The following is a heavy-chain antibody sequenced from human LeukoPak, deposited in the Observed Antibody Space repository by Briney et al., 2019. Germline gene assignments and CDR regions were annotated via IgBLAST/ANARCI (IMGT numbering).Heavy chain of an antibody. V-gene: IGHV3-7*05. CDR1: GFTLSTYW. D-gene: IGHD2-8*02. CDR3: ARDLVNH. Sequence: GGSLRLSCAASGFTLSTYWMSWVRQTPGKGLEWVATIKQDGSEKYYVDSVEGRFTISRDNAKNSLYLQMTSLRAEDTAVCYCARDLVNHWGQGTLVTVSS. CDR2: IKQDGSEK. J-gene: IGHJ4*02.